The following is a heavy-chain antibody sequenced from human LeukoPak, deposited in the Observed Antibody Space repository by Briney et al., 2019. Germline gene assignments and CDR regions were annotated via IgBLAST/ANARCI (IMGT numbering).Heavy chain of an antibody. CDR2: INSDGSST. D-gene: IGHD3-10*01. Sequence: GGSLRLSCAASGFTFSSYWMHWVRQAPGKGLVWVSRINSDGSSTSYADSVKGRFTISRDNAKNSLYLQMNSLRAEDTAVYYCARGGITMVRGVRFDYWGQGTLVTVSS. CDR3: ARGGITMVRGVRFDY. CDR1: GFTFSSYW. J-gene: IGHJ4*02. V-gene: IGHV3-74*01.